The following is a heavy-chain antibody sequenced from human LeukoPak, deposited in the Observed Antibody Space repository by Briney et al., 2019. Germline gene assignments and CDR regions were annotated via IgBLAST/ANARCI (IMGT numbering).Heavy chain of an antibody. V-gene: IGHV4-61*01. J-gene: IGHJ6*03. CDR2: IYYSGST. CDR3: ARDGRAGDYYYYMDV. D-gene: IGHD5-24*01. Sequence: SETLSLTCTVSGGSISSSNFYWGWIRQPPGKGLEWIGYIYYSGSTNYNPSLKSRVTISVDTSKNQFSLKLSSVTAADTAVYYCARDGRAGDYYYYMDVWGKGTTVTISS. CDR1: GGSISSSNFY.